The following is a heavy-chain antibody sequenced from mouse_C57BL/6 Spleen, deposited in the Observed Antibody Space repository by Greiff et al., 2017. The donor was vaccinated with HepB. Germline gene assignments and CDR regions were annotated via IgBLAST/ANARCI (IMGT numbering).Heavy chain of an antibody. Sequence: QVQLQQPGAELVMPGASVKLSCKASGYTFTSYWMHWVKQRPGQGLEWIGEIDPSDSYTNYNQKFKGKSTLTVDKSSSTAYMQLSSLTSEDSAVYYCARYDPYGSFAYWGQGTLVTVSA. CDR2: IDPSDSYT. J-gene: IGHJ3*01. V-gene: IGHV1-69*01. CDR3: ARYDPYGSFAY. CDR1: GYTFTSYW. D-gene: IGHD1-1*02.